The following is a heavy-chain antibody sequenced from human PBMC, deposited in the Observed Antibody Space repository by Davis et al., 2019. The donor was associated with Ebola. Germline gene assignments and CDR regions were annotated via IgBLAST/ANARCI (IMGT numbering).Heavy chain of an antibody. D-gene: IGHD4-17*01. J-gene: IGHJ3*02. CDR2: IWYDGTNK. V-gene: IGHV3-33*01. Sequence: GGSLRLSCAASGFTFSSYGMHWVRQAPGKGLEWVAVIWYDGTNKYYADSVKGRFTISRDTSKNMVYLQMSSLRAEDTAVYYCARAEDDYGDYLDALDIWGQGTMVTVSS. CDR3: ARAEDDYGDYLDALDI. CDR1: GFTFSSYG.